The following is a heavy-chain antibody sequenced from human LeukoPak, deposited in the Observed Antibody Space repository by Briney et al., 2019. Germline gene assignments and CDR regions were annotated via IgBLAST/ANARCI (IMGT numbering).Heavy chain of an antibody. CDR2: VFHDGST. Sequence: PSETLSLTCTVSGRSISLGYYWGWIRQPPGKGLEWIGSVFHDGSTHYNPSLQSRVSISVDTSKNEFSLKLSSVTAADTAVYYCARHDVLLWFGELGNFGYWGQGTLVTVSS. J-gene: IGHJ4*02. D-gene: IGHD3-10*01. CDR1: GRSISLGYY. V-gene: IGHV4-38-2*02. CDR3: ARHDVLLWFGELGNFGY.